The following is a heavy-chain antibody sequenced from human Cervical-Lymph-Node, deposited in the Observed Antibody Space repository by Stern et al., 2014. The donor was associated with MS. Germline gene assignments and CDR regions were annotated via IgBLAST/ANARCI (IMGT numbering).Heavy chain of an antibody. CDR2: HFSGDSDT. CDR3: VRPAGWYEYGASAEYFQH. J-gene: IGHJ1*01. D-gene: IGHD6-19*01. Sequence: EDQLVESGAEVKKPGESLKISCKGSGYSFSNHWIGWVRQMPGKGLEWMGVHFSGDSDTKYRPSLQGPVTISADKSITTAYLQLSSLRASDTAMYYCVRPAGWYEYGASAEYFQHWGQGTLVTVSS. CDR1: GYSFSNHW. V-gene: IGHV5-51*01.